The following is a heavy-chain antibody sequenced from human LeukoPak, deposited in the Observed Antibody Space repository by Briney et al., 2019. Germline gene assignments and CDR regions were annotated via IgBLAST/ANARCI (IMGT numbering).Heavy chain of an antibody. V-gene: IGHV4-59*01. Sequence: SETLSLTCTVSGGSISSYYWSWIRQPPGKGLEWFGYIYYSGSTNYNPSLKSRVTISVDTSKNQFSLKLSSVTAADTAVYYCARVGLRGVIILWFDPWGQGTLVTVSS. CDR3: ARVGLRGVIILWFDP. D-gene: IGHD3-10*01. J-gene: IGHJ5*02. CDR2: IYYSGST. CDR1: GGSISSYY.